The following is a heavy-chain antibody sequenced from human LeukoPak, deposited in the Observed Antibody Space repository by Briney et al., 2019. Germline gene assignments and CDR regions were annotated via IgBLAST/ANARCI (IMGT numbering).Heavy chain of an antibody. V-gene: IGHV3-7*03. CDR3: ARGAKTDY. Sequence: GGSLRLSCAVSGFTFSGFWMSWSRQAPGKGLEWVASINSDGSEGYYADVVKGRFTISRDNAKNSLYLQINSLRAEDTAVYYCARGAKTDYWGQGTLVTVSS. CDR1: GFTFSGFW. CDR2: INSDGSEG. J-gene: IGHJ4*02.